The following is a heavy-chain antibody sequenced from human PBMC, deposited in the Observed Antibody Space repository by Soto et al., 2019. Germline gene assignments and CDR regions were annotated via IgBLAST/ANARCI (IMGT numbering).Heavy chain of an antibody. J-gene: IGHJ4*02. V-gene: IGHV4-34*01. CDR2: IKDGGYT. CDR1: GGSLSGYY. CDR3: ARGQEGVVATH. D-gene: IGHD5-12*01. Sequence: QVQLQQWGAGLLKPSETLSLNCAVNGGSLSGYYWSWIRQPPGKGLEWIGEIKDGGYTNYSPSLKSRATISSDPSNNQFSLRRNSVTAADTGVYYCARGQEGVVATHWDQGALVTVSS.